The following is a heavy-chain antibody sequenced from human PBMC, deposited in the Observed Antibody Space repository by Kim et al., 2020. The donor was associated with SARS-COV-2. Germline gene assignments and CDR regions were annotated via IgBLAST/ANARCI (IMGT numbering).Heavy chain of an antibody. CDR3: ARASAGTGNGMDV. J-gene: IGHJ6*02. Sequence: SETLSLTCAVSGDSISSSKWWGWVRQPPGKGLEWIGGIYHSGSTNYNPSLKSRVTLSVDKPKNQFSLNLNSVTAADTAVYWCARASAGTGNGMDVWGQGTTVTVSS. CDR1: GDSISSSKW. CDR2: IYHSGST. D-gene: IGHD6-19*01. V-gene: IGHV4-4*01.